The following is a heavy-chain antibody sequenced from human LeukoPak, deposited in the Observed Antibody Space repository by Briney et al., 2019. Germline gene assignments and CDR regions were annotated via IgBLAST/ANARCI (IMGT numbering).Heavy chain of an antibody. CDR3: AKGRGYCTGGSCYSDY. CDR1: RLTLSNSA. J-gene: IGHJ4*02. CDR2: ISGSGGRT. Sequence: SGGSLRLSCAASRLTLSNSAMSWVRQAPGKGLEWVSSISGSGGRTNYADSVKGRFTISRDNSENTLYLQMNSLRVEDTAIYYCAKGRGYCTGGSCYSDYWGQGTLVTVSS. D-gene: IGHD2-15*01. V-gene: IGHV3-23*01.